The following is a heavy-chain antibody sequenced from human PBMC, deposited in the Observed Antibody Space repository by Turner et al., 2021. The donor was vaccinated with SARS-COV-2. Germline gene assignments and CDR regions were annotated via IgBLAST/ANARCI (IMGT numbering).Heavy chain of an antibody. CDR3: ASQEALVPSYSYYYYGMDV. V-gene: IGHV4-39*01. Sequence: QLQLQESGPGLVKPAETLSLTCTDSGCTISSNSYSWGWIRQPPGKGLEWIGSIYYSGSTYYHPSLKSRVNISVDTSKNQFSMKLSSVTEADTAVYYCASQEALVPSYSYYYYGMDVWGQGTTVTVSS. D-gene: IGHD3-10*01. J-gene: IGHJ6*02. CDR1: GCTISSNSYS. CDR2: IYYSGST.